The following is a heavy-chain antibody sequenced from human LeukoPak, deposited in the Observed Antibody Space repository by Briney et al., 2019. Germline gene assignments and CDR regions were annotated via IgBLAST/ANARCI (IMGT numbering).Heavy chain of an antibody. D-gene: IGHD5-18*01. Sequence: PGGSLRLSCATSGFTFSSYAMSWVRQAPGKGLEWVSGIIASGGSTYYADSVKGRFTISRDNSKNTLYLQMNSLRAEDTAVYYCASLYSYGLFDYWGQGTLVTVSS. CDR3: ASLYSYGLFDY. V-gene: IGHV3-23*01. CDR2: IIASGGST. J-gene: IGHJ4*02. CDR1: GFTFSSYA.